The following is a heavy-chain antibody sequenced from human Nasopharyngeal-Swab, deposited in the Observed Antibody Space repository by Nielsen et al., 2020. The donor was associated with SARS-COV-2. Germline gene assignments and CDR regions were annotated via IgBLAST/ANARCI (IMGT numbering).Heavy chain of an antibody. Sequence: GESLKISCAASGFTFTKYSMHWVRLAPGRGLEWVTVISYDGTYTSYRDSVKGRFTLSRDNSRNTLFMVANSLRPEDTAFYFCVASYYYDSSGHYLRGGNAFDFWGQGTTVTVSS. V-gene: IGHV3-30*04. CDR3: VASYYYDSSGHYLRGGNAFDF. CDR2: ISYDGTYT. D-gene: IGHD3-16*01. CDR1: GFTFTKYS. J-gene: IGHJ3*01.